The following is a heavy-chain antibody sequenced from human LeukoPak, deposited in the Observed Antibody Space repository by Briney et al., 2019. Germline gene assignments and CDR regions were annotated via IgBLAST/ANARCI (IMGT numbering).Heavy chain of an antibody. D-gene: IGHD6-6*01. J-gene: IGHJ4*02. CDR1: GFTFSSYW. Sequence: GGSLRLSCAASGFTFSSYWMSWVRQAPGEGLEWVANIKQDGSKKYYVDSVKGRFTISRDNAKNSLYLQMNSLRAEDTAVYYCARVEYTSSSGISYFDYWGQGTLITVSS. CDR3: ARVEYTSSSGISYFDY. CDR2: IKQDGSKK. V-gene: IGHV3-7*04.